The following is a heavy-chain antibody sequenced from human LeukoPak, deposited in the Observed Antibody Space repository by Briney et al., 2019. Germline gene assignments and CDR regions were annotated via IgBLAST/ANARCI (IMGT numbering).Heavy chain of an antibody. CDR2: ISYDGSVK. J-gene: IGHJ4*02. CDR1: AFTFSSYG. D-gene: IGHD2-21*01. V-gene: IGHV3-30*02. CDR3: AKDLNILMVYDRTYFDY. Sequence: GGSLRLSCAASAFTFSSYGMHWVRQAPGKGLEWVALISYDGSVKYYADSVRGRFTISRDNSKNTLYLQMNSLGPEDTAVYYCAKDLNILMVYDRTYFDYWGQGTLVTVSS.